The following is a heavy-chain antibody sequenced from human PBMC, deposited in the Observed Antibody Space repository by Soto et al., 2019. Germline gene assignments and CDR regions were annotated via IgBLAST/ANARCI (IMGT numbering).Heavy chain of an antibody. CDR2: IYHSGST. CDR3: ASRYNPHDYYYYYGMDV. D-gene: IGHD1-1*01. J-gene: IGHJ6*01. CDR1: GGSISSGGYS. V-gene: IGHV4-30-2*01. Sequence: PSETLSLTCAVSGGSISSGGYSWSWIRQPPGKGLEWIGYIYHSGSTYYNPSLKSRVTISVDRSKNQFSLKLSSVTAADTAVYYCASRYNPHDYYYYYGMDVWGQGTTVTVSS.